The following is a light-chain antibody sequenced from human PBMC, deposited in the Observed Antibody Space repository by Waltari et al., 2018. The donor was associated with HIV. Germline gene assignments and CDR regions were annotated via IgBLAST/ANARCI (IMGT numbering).Light chain of an antibody. CDR2: LGS. V-gene: IGKV2-28*01. Sequence: DIVMTQSPLSLPVTPGEPASISCRPSQSLLHSNGYNNLEWYLQKPGQSPKILFYLGSNRASGVPYRLRGRGSGTYFTLKISRVEAEDVGVYYCMQALQTPFTFGPGTKVDIK. CDR1: QSLLHSNGYNN. J-gene: IGKJ3*01. CDR3: MQALQTPFT.